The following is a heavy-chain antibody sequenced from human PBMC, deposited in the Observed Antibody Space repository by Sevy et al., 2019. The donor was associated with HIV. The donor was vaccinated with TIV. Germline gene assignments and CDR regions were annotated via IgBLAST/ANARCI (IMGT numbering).Heavy chain of an antibody. D-gene: IGHD1-1*01. J-gene: IGHJ4*02. CDR3: ARDSGYTHNWKRGY. V-gene: IGHV3-30*03. Sequence: GGSLRLSCAASGFTFNTYGMHWVRQAPGKGLEWVAVISYDESSAYYADSVKGRFTISRDNSKNTLYLQMNSLRAEDMAVYYCARDSGYTHNWKRGYWGQGTVVTVSS. CDR1: GFTFNTYG. CDR2: ISYDESSA.